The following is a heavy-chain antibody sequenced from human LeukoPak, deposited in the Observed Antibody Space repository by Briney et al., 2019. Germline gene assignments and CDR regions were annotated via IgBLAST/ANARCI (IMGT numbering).Heavy chain of an antibody. V-gene: IGHV4-61*02. CDR1: GGSISSGGYY. J-gene: IGHJ4*02. CDR3: ARDGYTGSFSYY. Sequence: SETLSLTCTVSGGSISSGGYYWSWIRQPAGKGLEWIGRIYTSGSTNYNPSLKSRVTMSVDTSKNQFSLKLSSVTAADTAVYYCARDGYTGSFSYYWGQGTLVTVSS. D-gene: IGHD2-2*02. CDR2: IYTSGST.